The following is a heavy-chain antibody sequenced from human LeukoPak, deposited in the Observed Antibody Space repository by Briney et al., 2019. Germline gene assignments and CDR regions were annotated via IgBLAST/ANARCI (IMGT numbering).Heavy chain of an antibody. D-gene: IGHD6-13*01. CDR2: INHSGST. V-gene: IGHV4-34*01. J-gene: IGHJ5*02. CDR3: ARDGGSSWYSYGFDP. CDR1: GGSFSGYY. Sequence: SETLSLTCAVYGGSFSGYYWSWIRQPPGKGLEWIGEINHSGSTNYNPSLKSRVTISVDTSKNQFSLKLSSVTAADTAVYYCARDGGSSWYSYGFDPWGQGTLVTVSS.